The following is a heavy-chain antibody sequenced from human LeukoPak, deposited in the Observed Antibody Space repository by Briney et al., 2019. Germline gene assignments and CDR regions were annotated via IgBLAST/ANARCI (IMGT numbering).Heavy chain of an antibody. Sequence: PGGSLRLSCAASGFTFSDARMSWVRQAPGKGLEWVSYISSSSSTIYYADSVKGRFTISRDNVKNSLYLQMNSLRAEDTAVYYCARDRRTLQLSAYDWGQGTLVTVSS. CDR2: ISSSSSTI. CDR1: GFTFSDAR. J-gene: IGHJ4*02. CDR3: ARDRRTLQLSAYD. D-gene: IGHD1-1*01. V-gene: IGHV3-48*01.